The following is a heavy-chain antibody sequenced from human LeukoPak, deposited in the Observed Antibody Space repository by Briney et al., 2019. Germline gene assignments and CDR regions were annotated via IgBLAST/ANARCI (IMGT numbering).Heavy chain of an antibody. CDR2: IKQDGSEK. CDR1: GFTYSSYW. D-gene: IGHD3-22*01. V-gene: IGHV3-7*01. CDR3: ARRITMVVAARRGAFDI. J-gene: IGHJ3*02. Sequence: GGSLRLTCAASGFTYSSYWMSSLRQAPGKGLEWVANIKQDGSEKYYVDSVKGRFTISRDNAKNSLYLQMNSLRAGDTAVYYCARRITMVVAARRGAFDIWGQGTMVTVAS.